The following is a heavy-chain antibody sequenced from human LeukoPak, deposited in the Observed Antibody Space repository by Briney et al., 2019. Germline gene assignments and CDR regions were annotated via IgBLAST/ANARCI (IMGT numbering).Heavy chain of an antibody. J-gene: IGHJ5*02. D-gene: IGHD5-24*01. CDR3: ARTRKVEMATINWFDP. V-gene: IGHV4-59*01. CDR1: GGSISSYY. CDR2: IYYSGST. Sequence: SETLSLTCTVSGGSISSYYWSWIRRPPGKGLEWIGYIYYSGSTNYNPSLKSRVTISVDTSKNQFSLKLSSVTAADTAVYYCARTRKVEMATINWFDPWGQGTLVTVSS.